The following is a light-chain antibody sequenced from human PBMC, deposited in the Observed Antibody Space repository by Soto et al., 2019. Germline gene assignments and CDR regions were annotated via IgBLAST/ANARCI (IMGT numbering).Light chain of an antibody. CDR1: QTVSTY. Sequence: ETVLTQSPGTLSLSPGERATLSCRASQTVSTYLAWYQQKTGRAPRLLVFGASSRATGVPDRFSDCGSATDFTLTISGLEPGDFALYYCQQYHNAPLTFGQGSKVEIK. J-gene: IGKJ1*01. CDR3: QQYHNAPLT. CDR2: GAS. V-gene: IGKV3-20*01.